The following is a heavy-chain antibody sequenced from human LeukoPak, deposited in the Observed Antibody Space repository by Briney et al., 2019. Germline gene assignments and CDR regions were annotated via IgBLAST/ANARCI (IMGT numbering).Heavy chain of an antibody. D-gene: IGHD1-7*01. V-gene: IGHV1-2*02. CDR2: INPNSGGT. CDR3: AREPPATRYYYGTDV. Sequence: ASVKVSCKASEYTFTGYYMHWVRQAPGQGLEWMGWINPNSGGTNYAQKFQGRVTMTRDTSISTAYMELSRLRSDDTAVYYCAREPPATRYYYGTDVWGQGTTVTVSS. CDR1: EYTFTGYY. J-gene: IGHJ6*02.